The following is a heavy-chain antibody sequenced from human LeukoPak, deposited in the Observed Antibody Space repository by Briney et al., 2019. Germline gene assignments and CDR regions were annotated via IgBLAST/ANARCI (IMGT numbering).Heavy chain of an antibody. V-gene: IGHV4-61*02. J-gene: IGHJ4*02. D-gene: IGHD3-10*01. CDR1: GGSISSGSYY. Sequence: SETLSLTCTVSGGSISSGSYYWSWIRQPAGKGLEWIGRIYTSGSTNYNPSLKSRVTISVDTSKNQFSLKLSSVTAADTAVYYCARGPRITMVRGVRSYFDYWGQGTLVTVSS. CDR3: ARGPRITMVRGVRSYFDY. CDR2: IYTSGST.